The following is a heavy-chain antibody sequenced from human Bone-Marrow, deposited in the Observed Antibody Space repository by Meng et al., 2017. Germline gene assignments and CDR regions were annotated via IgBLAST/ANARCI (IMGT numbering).Heavy chain of an antibody. CDR3: ARYSSSSLAFDF. CDR1: GDSISSGGYS. D-gene: IGHD6-6*01. CDR2: IYHSGST. J-gene: IGHJ4*02. V-gene: IGHV4-30-2*01. Sequence: LQQPESGAGPLKPSQTLSPTCAVSGDSISSGGYSWSWIRQPPGKGLEWIGYIYHSGSTYFNPSLKSRVTVSVAKSKNQYSLNLSSETAADTAVYYCARYSSSSLAFDFWGQGTLVTVSS.